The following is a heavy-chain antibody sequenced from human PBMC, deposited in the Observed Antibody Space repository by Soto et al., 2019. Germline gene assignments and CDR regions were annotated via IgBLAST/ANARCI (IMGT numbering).Heavy chain of an antibody. CDR3: AKNGQPPYYYYGMDV. CDR2: ISGYNGDT. V-gene: IGHV1-18*01. CDR1: GYTFTRYG. Sequence: QGQLVQSGPEVKKPGASVKVSCKASGYTFTRYGISWVRQAPGQGLEWMGWISGYNGDTKYAQKFQGRVTITIDTSTTTAYMELRSLTSDDSAVYYCAKNGQPPYYYYGMDVWGQGTTVTVSS. J-gene: IGHJ6*02. D-gene: IGHD2-8*01.